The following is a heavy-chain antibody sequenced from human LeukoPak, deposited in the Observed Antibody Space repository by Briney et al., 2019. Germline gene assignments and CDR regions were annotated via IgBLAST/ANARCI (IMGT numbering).Heavy chain of an antibody. Sequence: PSETLSLTCTVSGGSISSSSYYWGWIRQPPGKGLEWIGSIYYSGSTYYNPSLKSRVTISVDTSKNQFSLKLSSVTAADTAVYYCASPGHLVGATTSDYWGQGTLVTVSS. D-gene: IGHD1-26*01. CDR1: GGSISSSSYY. J-gene: IGHJ4*02. CDR2: IYYSGST. V-gene: IGHV4-39*01. CDR3: ASPGHLVGATTSDY.